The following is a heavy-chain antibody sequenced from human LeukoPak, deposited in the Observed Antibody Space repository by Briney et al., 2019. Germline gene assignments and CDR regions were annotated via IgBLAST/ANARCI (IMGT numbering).Heavy chain of an antibody. CDR3: ARDPYWSGNYTGIRYYYYYMEV. Sequence: ASVKVSCKTSGYTFSAFGISWVRQALGQGLEWMGWISGHNGNTNYAQKFQGRVTMTTDTSTSTAYMELRSLRSDDTAVYYCARDPYWSGNYTGIRYYYYYMEVWGKGTTVTVS. CDR2: ISGHNGNT. J-gene: IGHJ6*03. V-gene: IGHV1-18*01. D-gene: IGHD3-3*01. CDR1: GYTFSAFG.